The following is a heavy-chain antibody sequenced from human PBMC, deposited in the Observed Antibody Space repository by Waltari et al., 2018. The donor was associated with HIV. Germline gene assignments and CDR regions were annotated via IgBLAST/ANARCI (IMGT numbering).Heavy chain of an antibody. Sequence: EVQLVESGGGLVKPGGSLRLSWAASGFTFRKAWMSWVREALEKGLEWVGRIKSKTDGGTTDYAAPVKGRFTISRDDSKNTLYLQMNSLKTEDTAVYYCTTNGPEHQLLTAFDIWGQGTMVTVSS. D-gene: IGHD2-2*01. CDR1: GFTFRKAW. J-gene: IGHJ3*02. CDR2: IKSKTDGGTT. V-gene: IGHV3-15*01. CDR3: TTNGPEHQLLTAFDI.